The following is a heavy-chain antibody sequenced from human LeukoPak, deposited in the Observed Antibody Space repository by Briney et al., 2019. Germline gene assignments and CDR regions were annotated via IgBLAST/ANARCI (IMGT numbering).Heavy chain of an antibody. CDR1: GYTFTSYG. Sequence: ASVKVSCKASGYTFTSYGISWVRQAPGQGLEWMGWISAYNGNTNYAQKLQGRVTMTTDTSTSTAYMELRSLRSDDTAVYYCARGGYSGYDYDPNWFDPWGQGTLVTVSS. CDR3: ARGGYSGYDYDPNWFDP. V-gene: IGHV1-18*01. J-gene: IGHJ5*02. CDR2: ISAYNGNT. D-gene: IGHD5-12*01.